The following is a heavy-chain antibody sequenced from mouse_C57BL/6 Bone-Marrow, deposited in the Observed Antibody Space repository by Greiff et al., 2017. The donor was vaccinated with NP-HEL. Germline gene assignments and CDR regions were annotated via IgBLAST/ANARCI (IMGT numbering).Heavy chain of an antibody. CDR3: ARSGTKDYFDY. D-gene: IGHD4-1*01. CDR2: INPGSGGT. V-gene: IGHV1-54*01. CDR1: GYAFTNYL. Sequence: QVQLQQSGAELVKPGASVKLSCKASGYAFTNYLIEWVKQRPGQGLEWIGVINPGSGGTNYNEKFKGKATLTADKSSSTAYMQLSSLTSEDSAVYFCARSGTKDYFDYWGQGTTLTVSS. J-gene: IGHJ2*01.